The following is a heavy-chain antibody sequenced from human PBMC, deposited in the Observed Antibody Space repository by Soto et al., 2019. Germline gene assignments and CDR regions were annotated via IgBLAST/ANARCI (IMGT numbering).Heavy chain of an antibody. V-gene: IGHV4-31*03. Sequence: PSETLSLTCTVSGGSISSGGYYWSWIRQHPGKGLEWIGYIYYSGTTYYNPSLKSRLSISEDTSKNQSSLRLSSVTAADTAVYYCARVPGGGRVGSITPGYNFGMDVWGQGTTVTVSS. D-gene: IGHD3-16*01. CDR3: ARVPGGGRVGSITPGYNFGMDV. CDR1: GGSISSGGYY. CDR2: IYYSGTT. J-gene: IGHJ6*02.